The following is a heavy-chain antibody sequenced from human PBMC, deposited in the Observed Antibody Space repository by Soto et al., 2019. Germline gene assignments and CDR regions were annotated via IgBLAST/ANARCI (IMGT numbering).Heavy chain of an antibody. CDR1: GFTFSTYA. J-gene: IGHJ6*03. CDR3: ARRQEDDRRGSYYYYYYMDV. V-gene: IGHV3-23*01. Sequence: GGSLRLSCAASGFTFSTYAMAWVRQGPGKGLEWVSAISVSGSSTYYADSVKGRFTISRDNSKDTLSMQMNSLRAEDTAIYYCARRQEDDRRGSYYYYYYMDVWGTGTTVTVSS. CDR2: ISVSGSST. D-gene: IGHD6-25*01.